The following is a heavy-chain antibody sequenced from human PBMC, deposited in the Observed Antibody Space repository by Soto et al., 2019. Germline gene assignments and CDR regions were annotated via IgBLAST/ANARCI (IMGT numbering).Heavy chain of an antibody. V-gene: IGHV3-23*01. CDR3: ASCAFGGYSYGYCAY. CDR2: ISGSGGST. J-gene: IGHJ4*02. Sequence: EVQLLESGGGLVQPGGSLRLSCAASGFTFSSYAMSWVRQAPGKGLEWVSAISGSGGSTYYADSVKGRFTISRDNPKNTLYLQMNSLRAEDTAVYYCASCAFGGYSYGYCAYWGQGTLVTVSS. D-gene: IGHD5-18*01. CDR1: GFTFSSYA.